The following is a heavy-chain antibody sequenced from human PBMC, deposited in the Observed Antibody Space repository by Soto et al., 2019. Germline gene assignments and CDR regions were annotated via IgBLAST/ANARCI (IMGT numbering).Heavy chain of an antibody. J-gene: IGHJ4*02. CDR2: IFYSGST. D-gene: IGHD4-17*01. V-gene: IGHV4-59*01. CDR1: GGFISSYY. CDR3: ARRTTTMTGDFDS. Sequence: SETLSLTCTVSGGFISSYYWSWIRQPPGKGLEWIGNIFYSGSTNYNPSLKSRVSISVDTPKNQFSLRLNSVTAADTALYYCARRTTTMTGDFDSWGQGIQVTVSS.